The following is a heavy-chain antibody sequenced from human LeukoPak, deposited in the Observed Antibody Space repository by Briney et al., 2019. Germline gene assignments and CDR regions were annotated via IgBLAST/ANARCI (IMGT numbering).Heavy chain of an antibody. V-gene: IGHV4-39*02. CDR1: GDAITSDKYY. CDR2: IHHSGST. Sequence: SETLSLTCTVSGDAITSDKYYWGWIRQPPGKGLEWIGNIHHSGSTYYSPSLKSRVTISVDTSKNQFSLRLNSVTAADTAVYYCAREADYYDSSGYSWGQGTLVTVSS. J-gene: IGHJ4*02. CDR3: AREADYYDSSGYS. D-gene: IGHD3-22*01.